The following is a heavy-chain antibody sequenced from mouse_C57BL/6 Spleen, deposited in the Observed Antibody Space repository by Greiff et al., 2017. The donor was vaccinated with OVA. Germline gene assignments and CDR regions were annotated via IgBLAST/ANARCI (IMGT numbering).Heavy chain of an antibody. D-gene: IGHD4-1*01. CDR3: ARFGLTAAWFAY. Sequence: QVQLQQSGAELVKPGASVKISCKASGYAFSSYWMNWVKQRPGKGLEWIGQIYPGDGDTNYNGKFKGQAPLTADKSSSTAYMQLSILTSEDSAVYCCARFGLTAAWFAYWGQGTLVTVDA. CDR1: GYAFSSYW. V-gene: IGHV1-80*01. CDR2: IYPGDGDT. J-gene: IGHJ3*01.